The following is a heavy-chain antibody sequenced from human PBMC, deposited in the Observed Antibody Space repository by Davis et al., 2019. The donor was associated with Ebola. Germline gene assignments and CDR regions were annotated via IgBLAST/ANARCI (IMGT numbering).Heavy chain of an antibody. CDR3: AKDRGGYYFDY. D-gene: IGHD3-10*01. CDR2: ISSSSSYI. CDR1: GFTVSSNY. Sequence: GESLKISCAASGFTVSSNYMNWVRQAPGKGLEWVSSISSSSSYIYYADSVKGRFTISRDNAKNSLYLQMNSLRAEDTAVYYCAKDRGGYYFDYWGQGTLVTVSS. V-gene: IGHV3-21*01. J-gene: IGHJ4*02.